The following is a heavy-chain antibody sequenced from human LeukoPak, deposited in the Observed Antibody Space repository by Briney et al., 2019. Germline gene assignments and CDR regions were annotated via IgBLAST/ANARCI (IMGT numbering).Heavy chain of an antibody. CDR3: ARDLHGDLYYYYGMDI. J-gene: IGHJ6*02. D-gene: IGHD4-17*01. CDR1: GGSISSYY. CDR2: IYTSGST. V-gene: IGHV4-4*07. Sequence: SETLSLTRTVSGGSISSYYWSWIRQPAGKGLEWIGRIYTSGSTNYNPSLKSRVTMSVDTFKNQFSLKLSSVTAADTAVYYCARDLHGDLYYYYGMDIWGQGTTVTVSS.